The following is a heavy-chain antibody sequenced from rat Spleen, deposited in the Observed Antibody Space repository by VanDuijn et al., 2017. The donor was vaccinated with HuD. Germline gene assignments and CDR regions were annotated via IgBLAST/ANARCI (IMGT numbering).Heavy chain of an antibody. V-gene: IGHV5-29*01. J-gene: IGHJ3*01. D-gene: IGHD1-11*01. CDR2: ISFDGSGT. CDR3: TSGGNYFAY. CDR1: GFTFSDYY. Sequence: EVQLVESDGGLVQPGRSLKLSCAASGFTFSDYYMAWVRQPPTKGLEWVATISFDGSGTYYPDSVKGRFTISRDDAKTTLYLQMNRLKSEDTATYYCTSGGNYFAYWGQGTLVTVSS.